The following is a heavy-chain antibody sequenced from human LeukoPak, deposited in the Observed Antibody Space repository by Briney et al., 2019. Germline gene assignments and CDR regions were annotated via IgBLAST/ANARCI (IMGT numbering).Heavy chain of an antibody. J-gene: IGHJ6*03. CDR3: ARGYCTNGVCYSHYYYMDV. CDR1: GFTFSSYA. Sequence: GGPLRLSCAASGFTFSSYAMHWVRQAPGKGLEWVAVISYDGSNKYYADSVKGRFTISRDNSKNTLYLQMNSLRAEDTAVYYCARGYCTNGVCYSHYYYMDVWGKGTTVTVSS. CDR2: ISYDGSNK. V-gene: IGHV3-30-3*01. D-gene: IGHD2-8*01.